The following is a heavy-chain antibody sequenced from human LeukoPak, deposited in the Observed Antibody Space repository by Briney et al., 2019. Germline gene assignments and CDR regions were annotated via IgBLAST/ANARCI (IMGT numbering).Heavy chain of an antibody. D-gene: IGHD6-19*01. Sequence: PSETLSLTCAVYGGSFSGYYWSWIRQPPAKGLEWVGEINHSGSTNNNPSLKSRVTISVDTSKNQFTLKLSSVTAADTAVYYLSRSPAYSSGGGDFYDWGQLILLSVSS. J-gene: IGHJ4*02. CDR3: SRSPAYSSGGGDFYD. V-gene: IGHV4-34*01. CDR1: GGSFSGYY. CDR2: INHSGST.